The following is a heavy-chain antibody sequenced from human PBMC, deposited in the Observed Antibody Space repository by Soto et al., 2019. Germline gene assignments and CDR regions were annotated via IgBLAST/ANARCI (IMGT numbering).Heavy chain of an antibody. J-gene: IGHJ4*02. D-gene: IGHD3-3*01. CDR3: ARAKGYYSFDYFDY. CDR1: GGTFSSYA. CDR2: IITIFGTA. Sequence: SVKVSCKASGGTFSSYAICWVRQAPGQGLEWMGGIITIFGTANYAQKFQGRVTITADESTSTAYMELSSLRSEDTAVYYCARAKGYYSFDYFDYWGQGTLVTVSS. V-gene: IGHV1-69*13.